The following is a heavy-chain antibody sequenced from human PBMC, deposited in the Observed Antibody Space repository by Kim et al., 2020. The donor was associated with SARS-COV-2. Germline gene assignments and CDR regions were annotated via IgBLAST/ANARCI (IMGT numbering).Heavy chain of an antibody. Sequence: SETLSLTCAVSGAPISSADYYWSWIHQFPGKGLEWIGNIYYSGTTNSNPSLKSRLTISLDTSKNQFSLKLNSVAAADTAVYYCAAEKYGSSWYHPFDFWGQGTLVTVS. V-gene: IGHV4-31*11. D-gene: IGHD6-13*01. J-gene: IGHJ4*02. CDR3: AAEKYGSSWYHPFDF. CDR2: IYYSGTT. CDR1: GAPISSADYY.